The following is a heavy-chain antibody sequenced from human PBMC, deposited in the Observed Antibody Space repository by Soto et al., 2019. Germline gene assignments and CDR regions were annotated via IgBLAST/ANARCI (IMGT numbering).Heavy chain of an antibody. CDR2: INGDGSTT. J-gene: IGHJ4*02. CDR1: GFTFSNYW. V-gene: IGHV3-74*01. D-gene: IGHD7-27*01. CDR3: ARGGTSATYWGLFDY. Sequence: GGSLRLSCAASGFTFSNYWTHWVRQAPGKGLVWVSRINGDGSTTTYADFVKGRFTISRDNAKNTLYLQMDSLGADDTAVYYCARGGTSATYWGLFDYWGQGALVTVSS.